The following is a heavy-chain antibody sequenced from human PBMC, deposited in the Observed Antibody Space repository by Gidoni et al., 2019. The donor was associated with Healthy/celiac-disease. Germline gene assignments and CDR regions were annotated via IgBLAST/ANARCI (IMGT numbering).Heavy chain of an antibody. J-gene: IGHJ4*02. Sequence: QLQLQESGPGLVKPSETLSLTCTVSCGSISSSSYYWGWIRQPPGKGLEWIGSIYYSGSTYYNPSLKSRVTISVDTSKNQFSLKLSSVTAADTAVYYCAREPGSSWYYFDYWGQGTLVTVSS. D-gene: IGHD6-13*01. V-gene: IGHV4-39*07. CDR3: AREPGSSWYYFDY. CDR2: IYYSGST. CDR1: CGSISSSSYY.